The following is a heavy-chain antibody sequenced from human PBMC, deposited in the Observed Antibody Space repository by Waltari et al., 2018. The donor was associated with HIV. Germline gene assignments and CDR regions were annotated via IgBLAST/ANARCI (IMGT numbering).Heavy chain of an antibody. J-gene: IGHJ6*02. V-gene: IGHV3-66*01. CDR2: IYSGGST. CDR3: ASIAYCGGDCYPRGMDV. CDR1: GFTVSGNS. D-gene: IGHD2-21*02. Sequence: EGELVESGGGLVTTGGSLRLSCSASGFTVSGNSIGLVRQAPGKGLEWVSVIYSGGSTYYADSVKGRFTISRDNSKNTLYLQMNSLRAEDTAVYYCASIAYCGGDCYPRGMDVWGQGTTVTVSS.